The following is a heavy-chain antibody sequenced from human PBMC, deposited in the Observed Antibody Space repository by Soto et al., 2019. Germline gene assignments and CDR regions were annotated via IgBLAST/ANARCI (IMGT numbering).Heavy chain of an antibody. CDR2: INAGNGNT. CDR3: ARDPRQLPPYYYYGMDV. D-gene: IGHD2-2*01. J-gene: IGHJ6*02. Sequence: ASVKVSCKASGYTFTSYATHWARQAPGQRLEWMGWINAGNGNTKYSQKFQGRVTITRDTSASTAYMELSSLRSEDTAVYYCARDPRQLPPYYYYGMDVWGQGTTVTVSS. CDR1: GYTFTSYA. V-gene: IGHV1-3*01.